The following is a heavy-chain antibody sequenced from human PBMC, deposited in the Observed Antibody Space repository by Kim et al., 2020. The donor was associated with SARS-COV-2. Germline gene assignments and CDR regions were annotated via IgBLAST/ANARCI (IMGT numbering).Heavy chain of an antibody. CDR3: AKDGGTAFDI. CDR2: ST. J-gene: IGHJ3*02. Sequence: STYYADSVKGRLTISRDNSKNSLYLQMNSLRTEDTALYYCAKDGGTAFDIWGQGTMVTVSS. D-gene: IGHD3-16*01. V-gene: IGHV3-43*01.